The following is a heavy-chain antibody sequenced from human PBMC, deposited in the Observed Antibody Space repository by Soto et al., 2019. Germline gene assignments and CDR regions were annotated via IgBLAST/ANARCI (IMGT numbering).Heavy chain of an antibody. CDR1: GFTLINFW. V-gene: IGHV3-74*01. Sequence: GGSLRLSCAASGFTLINFWMHWGRQAPGKGLEWVSRVNSDGRSTSYVDSVKGRFTISRDNANNTLYLEMNSLRVEDTAVYFCARGGRYRENYYFGMDVWGQGTTVTVSS. CDR2: VNSDGRST. D-gene: IGHD1-26*01. J-gene: IGHJ6*02. CDR3: ARGGRYRENYYFGMDV.